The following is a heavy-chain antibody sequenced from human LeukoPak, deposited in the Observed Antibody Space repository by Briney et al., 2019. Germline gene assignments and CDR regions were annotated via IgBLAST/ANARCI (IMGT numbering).Heavy chain of an antibody. V-gene: IGHV1-69*05. Sequence: SVKVSCKASGGTFSSYAISWVRQAPGQGLEWMGGIIPIFGTANYAQKFQGRVTITTDESTSTAYMELSSLRSEGTAVYYCARGSTVTTFVVDIWGQGTMVTVSS. J-gene: IGHJ3*02. CDR2: IIPIFGTA. CDR3: ARGSTVTTFVVDI. D-gene: IGHD4-17*01. CDR1: GGTFSSYA.